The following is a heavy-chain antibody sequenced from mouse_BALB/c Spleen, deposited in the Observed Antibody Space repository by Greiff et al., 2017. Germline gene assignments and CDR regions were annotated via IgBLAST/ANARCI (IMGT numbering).Heavy chain of an antibody. Sequence: EVQVVESGGGLVKPGGSLKLSCAASGFTFSDYYMYWVRQTPEKRLEWVATISDGGSYTYYPDSVKGRFTISRDNAKNNLYLQMSSLKSEDTAMYYCARGHYRYDADYYAMDYWGQGTSVTVSS. D-gene: IGHD2-14*01. CDR1: GFTFSDYY. V-gene: IGHV5-4*02. CDR2: ISDGGSYT. CDR3: ARGHYRYDADYYAMDY. J-gene: IGHJ4*01.